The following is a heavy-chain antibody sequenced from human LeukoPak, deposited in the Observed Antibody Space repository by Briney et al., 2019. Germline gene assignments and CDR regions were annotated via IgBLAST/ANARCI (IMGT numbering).Heavy chain of an antibody. CDR3: ARAYCGGDCPPGAFDI. J-gene: IGHJ3*02. CDR1: GGTFSSYA. Sequence: AASVKVSCKASGGTFSSYAISWVRQAPGQGLEWMGRIIPIFGIANYAQKFQGRVTITAGKSTSTAYMELSSLRSEDTAVYYCARAYCGGDCPPGAFDIWGQGTMVTVSS. V-gene: IGHV1-69*04. D-gene: IGHD2-21*02. CDR2: IIPIFGIA.